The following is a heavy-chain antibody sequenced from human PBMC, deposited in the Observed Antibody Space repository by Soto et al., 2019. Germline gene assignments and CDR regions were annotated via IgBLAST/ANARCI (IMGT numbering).Heavy chain of an antibody. Sequence: ASVKVSCKASGYTFSTYYMHWVLRAPGQGYEWMGIINPSGGSTTYAQKFQGRVTMTRDTSTTTVYMELSSLKSEDTAVYYCARCDYNGYYFDYWGQGTLVTVSS. V-gene: IGHV1-46*01. CDR1: GYTFSTYY. CDR2: INPSGGST. CDR3: ARCDYNGYYFDY. D-gene: IGHD4-17*01. J-gene: IGHJ4*02.